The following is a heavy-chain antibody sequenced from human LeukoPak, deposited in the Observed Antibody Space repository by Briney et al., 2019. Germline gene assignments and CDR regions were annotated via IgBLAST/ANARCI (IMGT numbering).Heavy chain of an antibody. V-gene: IGHV1-69*13. D-gene: IGHD4-17*01. CDR3: VRGKTTVTFDY. CDR1: GGTVSSDA. J-gene: IGHJ4*02. Sequence: SVKVSCKASGGTVSSDAVNWVRQAPGQGLEWMGGSIPIMGSANYARKFQGRVTITADETTSTDYMEVSSLRSEDTAVYYCVRGKTTVTFDYWGQGALVIVSS. CDR2: SIPIMGSA.